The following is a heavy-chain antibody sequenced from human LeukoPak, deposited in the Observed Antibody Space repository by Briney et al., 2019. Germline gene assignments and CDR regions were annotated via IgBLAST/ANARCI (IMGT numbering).Heavy chain of an antibody. CDR1: GGSISSGGYY. Sequence: PSETLSLTCTVSGGSISSGGYYWSWIRQHPGKGLEWIGYIYYSGSTYYNPSLKSRVTISVDTSKNQFSLKLSSVTAADTAVYYCARGLMTTYHDYYGMDVWGQGTTVTVSS. J-gene: IGHJ6*02. CDR3: ARGLMTTYHDYYGMDV. D-gene: IGHD3-16*01. CDR2: IYYSGST. V-gene: IGHV4-31*03.